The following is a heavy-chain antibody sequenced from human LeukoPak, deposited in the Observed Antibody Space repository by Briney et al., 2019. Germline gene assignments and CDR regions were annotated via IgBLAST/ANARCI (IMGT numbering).Heavy chain of an antibody. CDR3: ARDQWVYDILTGYYNLNWFDP. V-gene: IGHV4-4*07. Sequence: SETLSLTCTVPGGSISSYYWSWIRQPAGKGLEWIGRIYTSGSTNYNPSLKSRVTMSVDTSKNQFSLKLSSVTAADTAVYYCARDQWVYDILTGYYNLNWFDPWGQGTLVTVSS. D-gene: IGHD3-9*01. CDR2: IYTSGST. CDR1: GGSISSYY. J-gene: IGHJ5*02.